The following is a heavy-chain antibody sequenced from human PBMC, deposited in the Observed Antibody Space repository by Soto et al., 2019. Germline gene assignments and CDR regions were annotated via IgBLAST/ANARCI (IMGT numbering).Heavy chain of an antibody. CDR2: MNPNSGNT. Sequence: QVQVLQSGAEVKKPGTSVRVCCRASGYTFKDYDINWVRRAPGQGLEWMGWMNPNSGNTAYARKFHDRITMTRSVSARTAFMELSSLTPEDTAVYYCARRMTWSLWCFDLWGSGTQVTVSS. CDR3: ARRMTWSLWCFDL. V-gene: IGHV1-8*01. CDR1: GYTFKDYD. D-gene: IGHD3-3*01. J-gene: IGHJ2*01.